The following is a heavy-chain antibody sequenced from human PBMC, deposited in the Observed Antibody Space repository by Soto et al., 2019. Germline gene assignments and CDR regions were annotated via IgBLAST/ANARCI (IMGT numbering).Heavy chain of an antibody. V-gene: IGHV3-74*01. Sequence: GESLKISCAASGFTFSSYWMHWVRQAPGKGLVWVSRINSDGSSTSYADSVKGRFTISRDNAKNTLYLQMNSLRAEDTAVYYCARGANYGMDVWGQGTLVTVSS. J-gene: IGHJ6*02. CDR3: ARGANYGMDV. CDR2: INSDGSST. CDR1: GFTFSSYW.